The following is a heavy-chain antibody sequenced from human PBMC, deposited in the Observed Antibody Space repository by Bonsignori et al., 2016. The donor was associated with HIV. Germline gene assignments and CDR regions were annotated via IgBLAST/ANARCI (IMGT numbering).Heavy chain of an antibody. Sequence: WIRQPPGKGLEWVSYISSSGSTIYYADSVKGRFTISRDNAKNSLYLQMNSLRAEDTAVYYCARTAARQSIYYYYYMDVWGKGTTVTVSS. CDR2: ISSSGSTI. CDR3: ARTAARQSIYYYYYMDV. D-gene: IGHD6-6*01. V-gene: IGHV3-48*03. J-gene: IGHJ6*03.